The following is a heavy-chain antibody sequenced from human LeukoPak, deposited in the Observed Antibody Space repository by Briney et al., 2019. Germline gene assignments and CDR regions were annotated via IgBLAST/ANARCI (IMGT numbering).Heavy chain of an antibody. Sequence: GSLRLSCAASGFTFSSYSMNWVRQPPGKGLEWIGSMYYSGSTYYNPSLKSRVTMSEDTSKNQFSLKLSSVTAADTAVYYCARVSGWNPLQAAHLDYWGQGTLVTVSS. CDR1: GFTFSSYS. J-gene: IGHJ4*02. CDR2: MYYSGST. CDR3: ARVSGWNPLQAAHLDY. D-gene: IGHD6-19*01. V-gene: IGHV4-39*07.